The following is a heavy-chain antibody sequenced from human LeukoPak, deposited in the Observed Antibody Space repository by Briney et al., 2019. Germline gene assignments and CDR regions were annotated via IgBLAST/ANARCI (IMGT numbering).Heavy chain of an antibody. Sequence: SVKVSCKASGGTFSNFGISWVRQAPGQGLEWMGGIIPIFHTANYAQKFQGRVTMTRNTSITTAYMELSSLRSEDTAVYYCARMHYYDSSGDNWFDPWGQGTLVTVSS. CDR2: IIPIFHTA. CDR3: ARMHYYDSSGDNWFDP. J-gene: IGHJ5*02. CDR1: GGTFSNFG. D-gene: IGHD3-22*01. V-gene: IGHV1-69*05.